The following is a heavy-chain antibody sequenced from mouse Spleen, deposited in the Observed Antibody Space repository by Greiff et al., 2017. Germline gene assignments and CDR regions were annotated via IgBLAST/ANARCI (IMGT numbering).Heavy chain of an antibody. CDR3: ARAGEKKCGYLDY. V-gene: IGHV1-31*01. J-gene: IGHJ2*01. CDR2: IYPYNGVS. Sequence: VQLKESGPELVKPGASVKISCKASGYSFTGYYMHWVKQSHGNILDWIGYIYPYNGVSSYNQKFKGKATLTVDKSSSTAYMQLKSLTSEDSAVYYCARAGEKKCGYLDYWGQGTTLTVSS. D-gene: IGHD1-1*02. CDR1: GYSFTGYY.